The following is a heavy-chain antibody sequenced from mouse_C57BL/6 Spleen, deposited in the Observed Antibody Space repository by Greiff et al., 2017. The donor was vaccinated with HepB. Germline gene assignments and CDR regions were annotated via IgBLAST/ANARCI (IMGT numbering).Heavy chain of an antibody. CDR3: ARYGGYYWYFDV. D-gene: IGHD1-1*01. CDR2: IYPSDSET. Sequence: QVQLKQPGAELVRPGSSVKLSCKASGYTFTSYWMDWVKQRPGQGLEWIGNIYPSDSETHYNQKFKDKATLTVDKSSSTAYMQLSSLTSEDSAVYYCARYGGYYWYFDVWGTGTTVTVSS. V-gene: IGHV1-61*01. CDR1: GYTFTSYW. J-gene: IGHJ1*03.